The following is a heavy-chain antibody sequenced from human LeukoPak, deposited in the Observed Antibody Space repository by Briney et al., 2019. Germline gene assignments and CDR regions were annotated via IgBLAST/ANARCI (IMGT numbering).Heavy chain of an antibody. Sequence: ETLSLTCTDSTGSIRSNYSTWVRQPPGKRLERIGHIYYSGSTKHTPSLESRATISLDTSGNQFSMRLTSMSAADSSVYFCARLTTRPVGIRPLIMDFWGQETLVTVSS. CDR3: ARLTTRPVGIRPLIMDF. V-gene: IGHV4-59*01. CDR2: IYYSGST. CDR1: TGSIRSNY. J-gene: IGHJ4*02. D-gene: IGHD3-10*01.